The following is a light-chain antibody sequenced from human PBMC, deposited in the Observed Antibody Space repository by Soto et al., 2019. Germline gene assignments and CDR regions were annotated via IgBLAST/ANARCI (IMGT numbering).Light chain of an antibody. CDR2: GAS. CDR1: QSVSNNY. CDR3: QQYGSSPPYT. J-gene: IGKJ2*01. Sequence: EIVLTQSPGTLSLSPGERATLSCRASQSVSNNYLAWYQQKPGQAPRLLICGASSRATGIPDRFSGSGSGTDFTLTISRLEPEDFAVYYCQQYGSSPPYTFGQGTKLEIK. V-gene: IGKV3-20*01.